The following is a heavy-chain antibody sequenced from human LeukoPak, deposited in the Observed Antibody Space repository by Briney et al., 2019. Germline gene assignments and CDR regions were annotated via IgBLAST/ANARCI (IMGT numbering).Heavy chain of an antibody. V-gene: IGHV3-7*01. CDR3: GRELDGSVDY. CDR1: GFTSSTYW. CDR2: IQQDGTKK. D-gene: IGHD3-10*01. J-gene: IGHJ4*02. Sequence: GGSLRLSCAASGFTSSTYWMSWVRQAPGKGLEWVANIQQDGTKKYYVDSVEGRFTISRENAKNSLFLQMSSLRADDTAVYYCGRELDGSVDYWGQGTLVTVST.